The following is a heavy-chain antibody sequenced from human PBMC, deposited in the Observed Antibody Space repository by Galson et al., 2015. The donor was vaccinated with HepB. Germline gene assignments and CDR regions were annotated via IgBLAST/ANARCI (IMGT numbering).Heavy chain of an antibody. J-gene: IGHJ4*02. V-gene: IGHV1-18*04. CDR3: ARDPPSVSSPNNFDY. D-gene: IGHD5/OR15-5a*01. CDR1: GYTFTSYG. CDR2: ISVYNGNT. Sequence: SVKVSCKAPGYTFTSYGISRVRQAPGQGLEWMGWISVYNGNTNYAQKFQGRVIMTTDTSANTAYLELRSLRSDDTAVYYCARDPPSVSSPNNFDYWGQGTLVTVSS.